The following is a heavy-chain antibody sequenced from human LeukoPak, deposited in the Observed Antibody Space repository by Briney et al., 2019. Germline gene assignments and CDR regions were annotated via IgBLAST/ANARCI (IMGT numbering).Heavy chain of an antibody. J-gene: IGHJ5*02. D-gene: IGHD5-18*01. CDR1: GGSISSSPYY. V-gene: IGHV4-39*07. Sequence: SETLSLTCTVSGGSISSSPYYWGWIRQPPGKGLEWIGSIYYSGTTHYGPSLESRVTISVDTSKNQFSLKLASVTAADTAIYYCAKGAGGFSYYNWFDPWGQGTLVTVSS. CDR3: AKGAGGFSYYNWFDP. CDR2: IYYSGTT.